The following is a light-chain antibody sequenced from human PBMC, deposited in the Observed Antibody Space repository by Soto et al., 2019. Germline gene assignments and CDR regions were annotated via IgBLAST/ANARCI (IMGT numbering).Light chain of an antibody. J-gene: IGKJ1*01. Sequence: AIQLTQSPSSLSASVGDRVTITCRASQGIGSALAWYQQKPGKAPKLLIYDASSLESGVPSRFSGSGSGTDFTLTISSLQPDDFATYYCQQYNNYWTFGQGPRWIS. CDR3: QQYNNYWT. V-gene: IGKV1D-13*01. CDR2: DAS. CDR1: QGIGSA.